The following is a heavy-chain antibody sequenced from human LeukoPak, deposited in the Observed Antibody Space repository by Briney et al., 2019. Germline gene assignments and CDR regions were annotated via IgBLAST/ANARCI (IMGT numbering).Heavy chain of an antibody. CDR2: INHSGST. J-gene: IGHJ3*02. V-gene: IGHV4-34*01. CDR1: GGSFSGYY. CDR3: ATGGYSYGFKAFDI. D-gene: IGHD5-18*01. Sequence: SETLSLTCAVYGGSFSGYYWSWIRQPPGKGLEWIGEINHSGSTNYNPSLKSRVTISVDTSKKQFSLRLSSVTAPDTAVYYCATGGYSYGFKAFDIWGQGTKVTVSS.